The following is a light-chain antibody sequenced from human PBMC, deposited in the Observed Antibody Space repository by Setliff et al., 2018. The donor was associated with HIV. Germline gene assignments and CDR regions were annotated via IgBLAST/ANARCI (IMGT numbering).Light chain of an antibody. CDR1: SSGIGSYDL. V-gene: IGLV2-23*02. J-gene: IGLJ1*01. CDR3: CSHACSGTYI. Sequence: QSALAQPASVSGSPGQSITISCTGTSSGIGSYDLVSWFQQHPGKAPKAIIYEVTKRPSGVSNRFSGSKSGNTASLTISGLQAEDEADYFCCSHACSGTYIFATGTKVTVL. CDR2: EVT.